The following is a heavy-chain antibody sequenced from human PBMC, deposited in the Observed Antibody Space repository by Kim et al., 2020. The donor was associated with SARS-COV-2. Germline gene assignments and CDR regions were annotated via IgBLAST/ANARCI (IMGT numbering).Heavy chain of an antibody. V-gene: IGHV3-23*01. D-gene: IGHD2-8*01. J-gene: IGHJ4*02. Sequence: GGSLRLSCAASGFTFSSSAMSWVRQAPGKGLECVSLISHIGDSTYYPGSVKGRFTISRDNSKNTLYLQMNTLRAEDTAVYYCARDPRMTGSYWGQGTLVTVSS. CDR2: ISHIGDST. CDR1: GFTFSSSA. CDR3: ARDPRMTGSY.